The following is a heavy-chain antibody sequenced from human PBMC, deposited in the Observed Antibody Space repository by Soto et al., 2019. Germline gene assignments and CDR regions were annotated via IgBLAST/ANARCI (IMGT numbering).Heavy chain of an antibody. CDR1: GGSISSGDYY. D-gene: IGHD7-27*01. J-gene: IGHJ3*02. Sequence: SETLSLTCSVSGGSISSGDYYWNWIRQPPGKGLEWIGYIYYSGSTNYNPSLKSRVTISVDTSKNQFSLKLSSVTAADTAVYYCARVWGYAFDIWGQGTMVTGSS. CDR2: IYYSGST. V-gene: IGHV4-61*08. CDR3: ARVWGYAFDI.